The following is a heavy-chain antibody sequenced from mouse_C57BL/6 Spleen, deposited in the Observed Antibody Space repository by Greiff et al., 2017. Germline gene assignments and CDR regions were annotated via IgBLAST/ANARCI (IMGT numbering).Heavy chain of an antibody. Sequence: VQLQQPGAELVKPGASVKLSCTASGYTFTSYWMPWVKQRPGQGLEWIGMIHPNSGSTNYNEKFKSKVTLTVDKSSSTAYMQLSSLTAEDSAVYYCARYDFTTVGEYMDVWGPGTTVTVSS. CDR3: ARYDFTTVGEYMDV. D-gene: IGHD1-1*01. J-gene: IGHJ1*01. V-gene: IGHV1-64*01. CDR2: IHPNSGST. CDR1: GYTFTSYW.